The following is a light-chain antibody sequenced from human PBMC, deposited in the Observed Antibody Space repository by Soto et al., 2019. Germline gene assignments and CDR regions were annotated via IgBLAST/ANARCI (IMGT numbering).Light chain of an antibody. Sequence: IHMTQSPFTPSASVGDRVAITCRASQSISVWLAWYQQKAGKAPNLLIYKASRLESGVPSRFSGSGSETEFTLTISGLQPGDSATYYCQQYNSYSPTFGQGTKVDI. J-gene: IGKJ1*01. CDR3: QQYNSYSPT. CDR2: KAS. CDR1: QSISVW. V-gene: IGKV1-5*03.